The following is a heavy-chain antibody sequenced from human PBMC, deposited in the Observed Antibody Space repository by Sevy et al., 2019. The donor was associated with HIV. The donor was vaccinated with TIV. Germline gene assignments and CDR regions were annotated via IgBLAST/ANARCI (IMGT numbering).Heavy chain of an antibody. J-gene: IGHJ3*02. CDR1: GFTFSSYS. V-gene: IGHV3-21*01. D-gene: IGHD2-15*01. CDR3: ARDPGYCSGGSCYSDTNDAFDI. Sequence: GGSLRLSCAASGFTFSSYSMNWVRQAPGKGLEWVSYISSSSSYIYYADSVKGRFTISRDNAKNSLYLQMNSLRAEDTTVYYCARDPGYCSGGSCYSDTNDAFDIWGQGTMVTVSS. CDR2: ISSSSSYI.